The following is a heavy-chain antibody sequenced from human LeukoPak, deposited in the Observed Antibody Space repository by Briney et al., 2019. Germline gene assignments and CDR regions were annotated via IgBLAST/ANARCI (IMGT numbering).Heavy chain of an antibody. J-gene: IGHJ3*01. Sequence: SETLSLTCSVSGDSLGIYKWSWIRQPPGKGLEWIAHISSSGSAIYNPSLMSRVSMAVDTSKNQFSLRLISVTAADTAVYYCAREWSGFDFWGQGIMVTVSS. CDR1: GDSLGIYK. V-gene: IGHV4-59*01. D-gene: IGHD2-15*01. CDR2: ISSSGSA. CDR3: AREWSGFDF.